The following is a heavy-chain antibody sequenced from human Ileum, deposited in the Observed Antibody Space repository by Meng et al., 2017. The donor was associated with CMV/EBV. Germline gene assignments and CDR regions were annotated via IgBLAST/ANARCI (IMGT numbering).Heavy chain of an antibody. D-gene: IGHD3-10*01. Sequence: QGQLAEADPGLVKPSETLSLPCSVSGGSISSYYWSWIRQAPGKGLEWIGYVYSTGSTNYSPSLRSRVTISVDTSRNQFSLRLSSVTAADTAVYYCARTGRFGSYYFDYWGQGTLVTVSS. J-gene: IGHJ4*02. CDR1: GGSISSYY. CDR3: ARTGRFGSYYFDY. CDR2: VYSTGST. V-gene: IGHV4-59*01.